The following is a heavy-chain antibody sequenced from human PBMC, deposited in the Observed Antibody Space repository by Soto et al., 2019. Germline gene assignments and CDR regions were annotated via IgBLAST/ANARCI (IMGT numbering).Heavy chain of an antibody. CDR3: AREDSSEDWFDP. CDR1: GGSISSYY. V-gene: IGHV4-59*01. D-gene: IGHD6-19*01. Sequence: SETLSLTCTVSGGSISSYYWSWIRQPPGKGLEWIGYIYYSGSTNYNPSLKSRVTISVDTSKNQFSLKLSSVTAADTAVYYCAREDSSEDWFDPWGQGTLVTVSS. J-gene: IGHJ5*02. CDR2: IYYSGST.